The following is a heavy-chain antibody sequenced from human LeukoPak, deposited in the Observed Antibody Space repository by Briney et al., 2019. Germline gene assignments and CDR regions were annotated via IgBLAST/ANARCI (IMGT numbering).Heavy chain of an antibody. D-gene: IGHD5-18*01. CDR3: AARQLWSSQYYFDY. V-gene: IGHV1-24*01. Sequence: ASVKVSCKVSGYTLTELFMHWVRQAPGKGLEWMGGFDPEDGETIYAQKFQGRVTMTEDTSTDTAYMELSSLRSEDTAVYYCAARQLWSSQYYFDYWGQGTLVTVSS. J-gene: IGHJ4*02. CDR2: FDPEDGET. CDR1: GYTLTELF.